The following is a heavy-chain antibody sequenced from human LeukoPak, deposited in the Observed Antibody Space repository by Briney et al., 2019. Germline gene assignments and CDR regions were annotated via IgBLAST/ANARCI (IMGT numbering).Heavy chain of an antibody. CDR3: ARYSSGWYYYGMDV. V-gene: IGHV3-30*03. Sequence: GGSLRLSCEASGFTFNHYGMHWVLQAPGKGLESVAVISYDGSNKYYADPVKGRFTISRDNSKNTLYLQMNSLRAEDTAVYYCARYSSGWYYYGMDVWGKGTTVTVSS. CDR2: ISYDGSNK. CDR1: GFTFNHYG. D-gene: IGHD6-19*01. J-gene: IGHJ6*04.